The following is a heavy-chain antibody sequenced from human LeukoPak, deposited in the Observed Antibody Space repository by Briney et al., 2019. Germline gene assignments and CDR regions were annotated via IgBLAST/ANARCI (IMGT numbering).Heavy chain of an antibody. J-gene: IGHJ4*02. Sequence: PSETLSLTCTVSGYSISSGYYWGWIRQPPGKGLEWIGSIYHSGSTYYNPSLKSRVTISVDTSKNQFSLKLSSVTAADTAVYYCARDLVHDSSGYYYWGQGTLVTVSS. V-gene: IGHV4-38-2*02. CDR2: IYHSGST. D-gene: IGHD3-22*01. CDR3: ARDLVHDSSGYYY. CDR1: GYSISSGYY.